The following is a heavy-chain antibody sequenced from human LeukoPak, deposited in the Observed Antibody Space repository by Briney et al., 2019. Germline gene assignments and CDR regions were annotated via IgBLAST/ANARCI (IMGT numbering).Heavy chain of an antibody. V-gene: IGHV3-30*04. J-gene: IGHJ5*02. Sequence: PGGSLRLSCAASAFTFSSYALHWVRQAPGKGLEWVTMISFDGSSKYYADSVKGRFTISRDNSKNTMYLLMNSLRGEDTGIYYCARDRACSDDSCSNNWLDPWGQGTLVTVSS. CDR3: ARDRACSDDSCSNNWLDP. CDR2: ISFDGSSK. CDR1: AFTFSSYA. D-gene: IGHD3-22*01.